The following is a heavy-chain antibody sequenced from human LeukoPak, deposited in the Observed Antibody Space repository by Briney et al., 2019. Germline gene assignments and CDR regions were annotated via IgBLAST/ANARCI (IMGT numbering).Heavy chain of an antibody. D-gene: IGHD3-10*01. CDR2: INAGNGNT. CDR3: ASVSSGSYYY. Sequence: ASVKVSCKASGGTFTSYGVTWVRQAPGQRLEWMGWINAGNGNTKYSQKFQGRVTITRDTSASTAYMELSSLRSEDTAVYYCASVSSGSYYYWGQGTLVTVSS. J-gene: IGHJ4*02. CDR1: GGTFTSYG. V-gene: IGHV1-3*01.